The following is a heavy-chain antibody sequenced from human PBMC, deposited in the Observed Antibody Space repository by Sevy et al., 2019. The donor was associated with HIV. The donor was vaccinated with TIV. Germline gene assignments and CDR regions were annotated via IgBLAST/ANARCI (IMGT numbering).Heavy chain of an antibody. CDR2: IYSGGST. Sequence: GVSLRLSCAASGFTVSSNYMSWVRQAPGKGLEWVSGIYSGGSTYYADSVKGRFTISRDNSKNTLYLQMNSLRAEDTAVYYCARSNGAAFDIWGQGTMVTVSS. CDR3: ARSNGAAFDI. J-gene: IGHJ3*02. D-gene: IGHD2-8*01. V-gene: IGHV3-53*01. CDR1: GFTVSSNY.